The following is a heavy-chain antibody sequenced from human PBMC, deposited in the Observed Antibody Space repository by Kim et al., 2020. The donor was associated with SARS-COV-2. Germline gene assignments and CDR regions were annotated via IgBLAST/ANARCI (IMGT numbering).Heavy chain of an antibody. CDR1: GGSISSSSYY. D-gene: IGHD6-19*01. CDR2: IYYSGST. V-gene: IGHV4-39*01. Sequence: SETLSLTCTVSGGSISSSSYYWGWIRQPPGKGLEWIGSIYYSGSTYYNPSLKSRVTISVDTSKNQFSLKLSSVTAADTAVYYCARHSRPGTALRPKDFIAGAGKGPAGDFDYWGQGTLVTVSS. CDR3: ARHSRPGTALRPKDFIAGAGKGPAGDFDY. J-gene: IGHJ4*02.